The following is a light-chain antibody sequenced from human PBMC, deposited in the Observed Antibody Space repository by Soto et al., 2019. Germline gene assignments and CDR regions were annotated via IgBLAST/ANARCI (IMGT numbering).Light chain of an antibody. CDR1: SSDVGAYNF. CDR3: SSYTTAGTYV. J-gene: IGLJ1*01. Sequence: QAVVTQPASVSASPGQSIAISCTGTSSDVGAYNFVSWYQQVPGKAPKILLYDVSSRPSGVSDRFSASKSGNTASLTISGLQAEDEGDYYCSSYTTAGTYVFGSGTKLTVL. CDR2: DVS. V-gene: IGLV2-14*01.